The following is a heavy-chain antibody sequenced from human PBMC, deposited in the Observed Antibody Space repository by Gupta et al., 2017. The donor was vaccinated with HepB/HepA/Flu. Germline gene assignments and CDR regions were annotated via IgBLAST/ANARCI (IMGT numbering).Heavy chain of an antibody. Sequence: QVQLVPSGDEVKKPGASVKVSCRASAYSFTGYYIHWVRRAPGQGYEWMGWINCNAGDTRYAQKFQDRVTMTRDTSTNTVYMELTSLRVDDTALYFCARDSRKNGFDPWGQGTLGTISS. J-gene: IGHJ5*02. V-gene: IGHV1-2*02. CDR3: ARDSRKNGFDP. CDR2: INCNAGDT. CDR1: AYSFTGYY.